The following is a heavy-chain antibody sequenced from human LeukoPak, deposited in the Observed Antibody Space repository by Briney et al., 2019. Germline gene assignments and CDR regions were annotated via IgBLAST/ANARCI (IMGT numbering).Heavy chain of an antibody. J-gene: IGHJ4*02. CDR1: GFTFSSYA. Sequence: GGSLRLSCAASGFTFSSYAMSWVRQAPGKGLEWVAFIRYDGSNKYYADSVKGRFIISRDNSKNTLYLQMNSLRAEDTAVYYCAKVGAAGTAYYFDYWGQGTLVTVSS. CDR3: AKVGAAGTAYYFDY. CDR2: IRYDGSNK. D-gene: IGHD6-13*01. V-gene: IGHV3-30*02.